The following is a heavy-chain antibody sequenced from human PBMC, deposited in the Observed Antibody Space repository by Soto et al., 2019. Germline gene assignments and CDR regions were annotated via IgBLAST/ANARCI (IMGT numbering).Heavy chain of an antibody. CDR3: ATVGLVRGVFDY. D-gene: IGHD3-10*01. CDR2: IYYSGRT. V-gene: IGHV4-31*03. CDR1: GGSISNGGYY. Sequence: QVQLQESGPGLVKPSQTLSLTCTVSGGSISNGGYYWSWIRQHPGKGLEWIGYIYYSGRTYYNPSLKRRVTISVDTSKNQFSLKLTSVTAADTAVYYCATVGLVRGVFDYWGQGTLVTVSS. J-gene: IGHJ4*02.